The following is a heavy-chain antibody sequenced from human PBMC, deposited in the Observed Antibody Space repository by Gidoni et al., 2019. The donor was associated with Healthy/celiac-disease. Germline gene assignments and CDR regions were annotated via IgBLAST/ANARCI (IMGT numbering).Heavy chain of an antibody. CDR1: GFTFSSYG. D-gene: IGHD3-22*01. Sequence: QVQLVESGGGVVQPGRSLRLSCAASGFTFSSYGMHWVRQAPGKGLEWVAVIWYDGSNKYYADSVKGRFTISRDNSKNTLYLQMNSLRAEDTAVYYCARGLLYYYDSSGYSPPFDYWGQGTLVTVSS. CDR2: IWYDGSNK. V-gene: IGHV3-33*01. CDR3: ARGLLYYYDSSGYSPPFDY. J-gene: IGHJ4*02.